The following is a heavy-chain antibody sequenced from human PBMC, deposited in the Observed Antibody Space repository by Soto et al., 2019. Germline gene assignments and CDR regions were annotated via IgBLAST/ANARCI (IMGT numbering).Heavy chain of an antibody. CDR2: ISGRGGST. Sequence: GGSLRLSCEASGFTFSSYAMSWVRQAPGKGLQWVSGISGRGGSTYSADSVKGRFTISRDNSKNTLYLQMNSLRAEDTAVYYCAKAAMVVAATPYYYYMDVWGKGTTVTVSS. J-gene: IGHJ6*03. CDR1: GFTFSSYA. CDR3: AKAAMVVAATPYYYYMDV. D-gene: IGHD2-15*01. V-gene: IGHV3-23*01.